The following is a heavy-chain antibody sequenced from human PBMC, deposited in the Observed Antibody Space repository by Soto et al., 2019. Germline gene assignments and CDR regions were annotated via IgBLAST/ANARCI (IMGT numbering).Heavy chain of an antibody. CDR2: IYYSGST. V-gene: IGHV4-59*01. Sequence: PSETLSLTCTVSGGSISSYYWSWIRQPPGKGLEWIGYIYYSGSTNYNPSLKSRVTISVDTSKNQFSLKLSSVTAADTAVYYCARNAYGELPYYFDYWGQGTLVTVS. CDR3: ARNAYGELPYYFDY. D-gene: IGHD1-26*01. J-gene: IGHJ4*02. CDR1: GGSISSYY.